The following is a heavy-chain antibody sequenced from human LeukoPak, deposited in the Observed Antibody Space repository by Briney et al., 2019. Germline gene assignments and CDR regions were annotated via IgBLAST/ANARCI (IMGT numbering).Heavy chain of an antibody. CDR3: ARGGEAYASSYYGSGSYYPGGY. J-gene: IGHJ4*02. CDR1: GYTFTSYY. Sequence: GASVKVSCKASGYTFTSYYMHWVQQAPGQGLEWMGWINPNSGGTNYAQKFQGRVTMTRDTSISTAYMELSRLRSDDTAVYYCARGGEAYASSYYGSGSYYPGGYWGQGTLVTVSS. V-gene: IGHV1-2*02. CDR2: INPNSGGT. D-gene: IGHD3-10*01.